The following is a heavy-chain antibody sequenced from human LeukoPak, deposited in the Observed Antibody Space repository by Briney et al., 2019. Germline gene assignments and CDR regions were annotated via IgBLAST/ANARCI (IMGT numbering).Heavy chain of an antibody. V-gene: IGHV4-61*02. D-gene: IGHD3-16*01. CDR1: GGSISSGNYC. J-gene: IGHJ4*02. Sequence: SQTLSLTCTVSGGSISSGNYCWSWIRQPAGKGLEWIGRVYTYGNTNYNPSLKSRVTISIDTSRNQFSLKLSSVTAADTAVYYCARLLIYTPCFDYWSQGTLVTVSS. CDR3: ARLLIYTPCFDY. CDR2: VYTYGNT.